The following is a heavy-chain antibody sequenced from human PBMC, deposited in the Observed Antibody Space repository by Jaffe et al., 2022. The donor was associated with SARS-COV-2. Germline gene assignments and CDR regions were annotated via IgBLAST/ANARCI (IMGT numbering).Heavy chain of an antibody. D-gene: IGHD2-2*01. V-gene: IGHV3-49*04. CDR2: IRRNIYGGTG. Sequence: EVQLVESGGGLVQPGRSLRLSCRASGFTFRDYTMTWVRQAPGKGLEWIGFIRRNIYGGTGEYAASVKGRFTFSRDDSNYMVFLQMNSLKIEDTGIYYCTRGRPTSDSNPPFDYWGQGTLVTVSS. CDR1: GFTFRDYT. CDR3: TRGRPTSDSNPPFDY. J-gene: IGHJ4*02.